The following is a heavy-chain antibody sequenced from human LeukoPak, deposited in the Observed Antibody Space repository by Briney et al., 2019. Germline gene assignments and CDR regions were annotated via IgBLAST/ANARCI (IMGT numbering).Heavy chain of an antibody. V-gene: IGHV3-21*01. D-gene: IGHD3-22*01. Sequence: GGSLRLSCAASGFTFSIYDMNWVRQAPGKGLEWVSSITSSSSYIYYADSVKGRFTISRDNAKNSLYLQMNSLRAEDTAVCYCAREVLEAGYYDAFDIWGQGTMVTVSS. J-gene: IGHJ3*02. CDR1: GFTFSIYD. CDR3: AREVLEAGYYDAFDI. CDR2: ITSSSSYI.